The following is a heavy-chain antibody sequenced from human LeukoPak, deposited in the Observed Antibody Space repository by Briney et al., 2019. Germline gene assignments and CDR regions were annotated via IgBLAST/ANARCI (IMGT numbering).Heavy chain of an antibody. V-gene: IGHV4-39*07. CDR1: GSITSSSHS. CDR2: IYYSGTT. CDR3: ARDLIAVAAPYDY. J-gene: IGHJ4*02. D-gene: IGHD6-19*01. Sequence: SETLSLTCGSITSSSHSWAWIRQPPGKGLEWIGNIYYSGTTQYNPSLKSRVTISVDTSKNQFSLKLSSVTAADTAVYYCARDLIAVAAPYDYWGQGTLVTVSS.